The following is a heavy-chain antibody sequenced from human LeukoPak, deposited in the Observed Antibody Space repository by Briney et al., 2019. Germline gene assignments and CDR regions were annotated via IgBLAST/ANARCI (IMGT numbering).Heavy chain of an antibody. V-gene: IGHV1-69*05. CDR1: GGTFSSYA. J-gene: IGHJ4*02. CDR2: IIPIFGTA. CDR3: ARVLGDGDYVLDY. Sequence: SVKVSCKACGGTFSSYAISWVRQAPGQGLEWMGGIIPIFGTANYAQKFQGRVTITTDESTSTAYMELSSLRSEDTAVYYCARVLGDGDYVLDYWGQGTLVTVSS. D-gene: IGHD4-17*01.